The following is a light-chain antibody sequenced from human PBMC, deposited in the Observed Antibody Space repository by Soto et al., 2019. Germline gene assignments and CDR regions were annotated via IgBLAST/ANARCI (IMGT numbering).Light chain of an antibody. V-gene: IGLV2-14*01. Sequence: SPAPPSPLSGAPGQSVTLSCPGTSSDVGGYIYVSWYQQHPGKAPKLMIYDVTDRPSGVSNRFSGSKSGNTASLTISGLQAEDEADYYCSSYTSSGTLVFGTGTKVTVL. CDR1: SSDVGGYIY. CDR3: SSYTSSGTLV. CDR2: DVT. J-gene: IGLJ1*01.